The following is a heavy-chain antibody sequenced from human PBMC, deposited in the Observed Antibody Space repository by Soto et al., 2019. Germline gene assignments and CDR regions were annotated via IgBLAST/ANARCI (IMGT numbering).Heavy chain of an antibody. CDR1: NYTFTSYG. CDR2: ISTYNDAT. V-gene: IGHV1-18*01. D-gene: IGHD3-22*01. J-gene: IGHJ6*02. Sequence: QVQLVQSGAEVKKPGASVKVSCKASNYTFTSYGISWVRQAPGQGLEWMGWISTYNDATNYAQKLQGRVTMTTDTSTSTAYMELRSLRSDATAVYYCARGHYYDSYGMDVWGQGTTVTVSS. CDR3: ARGHYYDSYGMDV.